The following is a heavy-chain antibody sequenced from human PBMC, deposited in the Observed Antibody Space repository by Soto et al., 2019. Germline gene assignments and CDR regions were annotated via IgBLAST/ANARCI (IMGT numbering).Heavy chain of an antibody. CDR1: GGSVSSGSYY. V-gene: IGHV4-61*01. CDR2: IYYSGST. J-gene: IGHJ6*02. Sequence: SETLSLTCTVSGGSVSSGSYYWSWIRQPPGKGLEWIAYIYYSGSTNYYPSLKSRVTISVDTTKNQFSLKLSSVTAADTAVYYCATGGYCSGDSCYSRSRMDVWGQGTTVTVSS. CDR3: ATGGYCSGDSCYSRSRMDV. D-gene: IGHD2-15*01.